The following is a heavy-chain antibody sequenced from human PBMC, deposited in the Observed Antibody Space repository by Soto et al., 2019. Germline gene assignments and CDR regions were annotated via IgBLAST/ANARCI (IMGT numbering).Heavy chain of an antibody. V-gene: IGHV4-34*01. D-gene: IGHD2-2*01. CDR3: ARIRFLGYCSSTSCYRPNYYYYGMDV. J-gene: IGHJ6*02. CDR1: GGSFSGYY. Sequence: QVQLQQWGAGLLKPSETLSLTCAVYGGSFSGYYWSWIRQPPGKGLEWIGEINHSGSTNYNPSPKSRVTISVDTSKNQFSLKLSSVTAADTAVYYCARIRFLGYCSSTSCYRPNYYYYGMDVWGQGTTVTVSS. CDR2: INHSGST.